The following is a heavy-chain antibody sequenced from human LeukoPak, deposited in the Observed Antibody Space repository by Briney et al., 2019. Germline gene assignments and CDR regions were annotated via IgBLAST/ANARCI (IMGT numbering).Heavy chain of an antibody. CDR1: GFTFSNYG. V-gene: IGHV3-30*03. J-gene: IGHJ4*02. D-gene: IGHD4-17*01. CDR3: ARDKGTTCIDN. Sequence: GRSLRLSCAASGFTFSNYGMHWVRQPPGKGLEWVAVTSYDETHKYYADSVKGRFTISRDNSKNTLYLQMDSLRAEDTAVYYCARDKGTTCIDNWGQGAQVTVSS. CDR2: TSYDETHK.